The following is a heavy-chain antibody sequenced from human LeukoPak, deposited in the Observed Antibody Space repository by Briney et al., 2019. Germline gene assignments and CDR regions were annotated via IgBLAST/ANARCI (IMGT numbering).Heavy chain of an antibody. J-gene: IGHJ4*02. V-gene: IGHV3-53*01. Sequence: GGALRLSCAASGFTVSSNYMTWVRQAPGPALEWVSIIYSSGSTYYADSLTGRFTMSSDNSKNIIYLQINSLRSDDTAESSWASLHRGAYWGQGTLVTVSS. CDR1: GFTVSSNY. D-gene: IGHD3-10*01. CDR3: ASLHRGAY. CDR2: IYSSGST.